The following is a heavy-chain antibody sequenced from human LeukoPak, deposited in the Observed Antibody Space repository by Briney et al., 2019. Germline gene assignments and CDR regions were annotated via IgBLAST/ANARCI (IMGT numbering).Heavy chain of an antibody. Sequence: SVKVSCKASGGTFSSYAISWVRQAPGQGLEWMGGIIPIFGTANYAQKFQGRVTITADESTSTAYMELSSLRSEDTAVYYCARDSADPFDIVVVPAARSYNWFDPWGQGTLVTVSS. CDR3: ARDSADPFDIVVVPAARSYNWFDP. D-gene: IGHD2-2*01. CDR2: IIPIFGTA. J-gene: IGHJ5*02. CDR1: GGTFSSYA. V-gene: IGHV1-69*13.